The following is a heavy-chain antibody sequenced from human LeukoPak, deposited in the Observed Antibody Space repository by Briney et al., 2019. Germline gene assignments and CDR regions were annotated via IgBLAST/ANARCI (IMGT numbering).Heavy chain of an antibody. V-gene: IGHV3-21*01. CDR2: ISSSSSYI. CDR3: AYLSISMIVVD. CDR1: GFSFSIYG. Sequence: GGSLRLSCAASGFSFSIYGMHWVRQAPGKGLEWVSSISSSSSYIYYADSVKGRFTISRDNAKNSLYLQMNSLRAEDTAVYYCAYLSISMIVVDWGQGTLVTVSS. D-gene: IGHD3-22*01. J-gene: IGHJ4*02.